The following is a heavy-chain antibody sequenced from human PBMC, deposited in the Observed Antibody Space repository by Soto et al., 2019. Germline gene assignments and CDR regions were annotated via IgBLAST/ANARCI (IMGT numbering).Heavy chain of an antibody. D-gene: IGHD6-19*01. CDR3: AASSGWDRVFDY. V-gene: IGHV3-53*01. Sequence: GGSLRLSCAASGFTVSSSYMSWVRQAPGKGLEWVPVIYSGGSTYYADSVKGRFTISRDNSKNTLYLQMNSLRAEDTAVYYCAASSGWDRVFDYWGQGTLVTVSS. CDR2: IYSGGST. CDR1: GFTVSSSY. J-gene: IGHJ4*02.